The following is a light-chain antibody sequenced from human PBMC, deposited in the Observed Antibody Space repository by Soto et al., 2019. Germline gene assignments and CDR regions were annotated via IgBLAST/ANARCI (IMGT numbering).Light chain of an antibody. J-gene: IGLJ1*01. Sequence: QTVVTEEPSCAGSPGGTVRLTCAFSSGCVSTANYPSWYRQTPGQPPRTVIYSTNTRSSGVPDRFSGSILGYTAALTITRAQADDESLYYCAVYMGRGPLYVVATGTTPTV. CDR3: AVYMGRGPLYV. CDR2: STN. V-gene: IGLV8-61*01. CDR1: SGCVSTANY.